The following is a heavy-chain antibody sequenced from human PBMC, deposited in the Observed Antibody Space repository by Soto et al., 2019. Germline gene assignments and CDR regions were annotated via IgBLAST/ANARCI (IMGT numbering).Heavy chain of an antibody. D-gene: IGHD5-18*01. CDR2: INPNSGGT. V-gene: IGHV1-2*02. CDR3: AVGYSYGSLWVEGGLNY. Sequence: QVQLVQSGAEVKKPGASVKVSCKASGYTFTGYYMHWVRQAPGQGLEWMGWINPNSGGTNYAQKFQGRVTMTRDTSISTAYMELSRLRSDDTAMYYCAVGYSYGSLWVEGGLNYWGQGTLVTVSS. J-gene: IGHJ4*02. CDR1: GYTFTGYY.